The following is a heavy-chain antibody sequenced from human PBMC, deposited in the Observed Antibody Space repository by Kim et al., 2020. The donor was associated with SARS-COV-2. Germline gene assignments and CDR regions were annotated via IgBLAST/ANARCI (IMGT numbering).Heavy chain of an antibody. CDR2: IWYDGSNK. CDR3: AREVGVVGGTGYYYYGMAV. Sequence: GGSLRLSCAASGFTFSSYGMHWVRQAPGKGLEWVAVIWYDGSNKYYADSVKGRFTISRDNSKNTLYLQMNSLRAEDTAVYYCAREVGVVGGTGYYYYGMAVWGQGTTVTVSS. CDR1: GFTFSSYG. J-gene: IGHJ6*02. V-gene: IGHV3-33*01. D-gene: IGHD1-26*01.